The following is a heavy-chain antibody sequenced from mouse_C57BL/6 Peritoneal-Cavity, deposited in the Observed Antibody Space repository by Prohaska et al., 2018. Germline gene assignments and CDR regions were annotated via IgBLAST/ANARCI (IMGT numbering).Heavy chain of an antibody. CDR3: ARGGDYAMDY. Sequence: QVQLQQSGAELVKPGASVKISCKASGYAFSSYWMNWVKQRPGKGLDWIGQIYPGDGYTNYNGKFKGKATLTADKSSSTAYMQLSSLTSQDSAVYFCARGGDYAMDYWGQGTSVTVSS. CDR1: GYAFSSYW. J-gene: IGHJ4*01. V-gene: IGHV1-80*01. CDR2: IYPGDGYT.